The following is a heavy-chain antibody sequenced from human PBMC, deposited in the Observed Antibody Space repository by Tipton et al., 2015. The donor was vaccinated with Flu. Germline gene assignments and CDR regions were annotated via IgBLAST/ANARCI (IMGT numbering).Heavy chain of an antibody. CDR1: GFTFSSYW. V-gene: IGHV3-7*01. CDR3: AREKFDQDAFDI. CDR2: IKQDGSEK. Sequence: SLRLSCAAPGFTFSSYWMSWVRKAPGKGLEWVANIKQDGSEKYYVDSVKGRFTICRDNAKNSLYLQMNSLSAEDTAVYYWAREKFDQDAFDIGRQGTMVTVSS. J-gene: IGHJ3*02. D-gene: IGHD2-2*01.